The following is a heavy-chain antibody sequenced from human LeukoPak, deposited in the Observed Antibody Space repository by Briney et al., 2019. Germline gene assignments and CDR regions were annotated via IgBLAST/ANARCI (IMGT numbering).Heavy chain of an antibody. Sequence: GGSLRLSCAASGFTFSSYSMNWVRQAPGKGLEWVSSISSSSSYIYYADSVKGRFTISRDNAKNSLYLQMNSLRAEDTAVYYCAKSWDDVYYFDYWGQGTLVTVSS. V-gene: IGHV3-21*01. D-gene: IGHD1-26*01. CDR3: AKSWDDVYYFDY. CDR2: ISSSSSYI. CDR1: GFTFSSYS. J-gene: IGHJ4*02.